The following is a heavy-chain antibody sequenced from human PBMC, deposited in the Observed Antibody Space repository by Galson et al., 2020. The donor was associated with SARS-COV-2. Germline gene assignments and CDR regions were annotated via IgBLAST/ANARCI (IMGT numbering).Heavy chain of an antibody. CDR2: IKSEARGGTT. J-gene: IGHJ5*02. Sequence: GGSLRLSCAASGFTFSDAWMSWVRQAPGTGLEWVGRIKSEARGGTTDYAAPVNGRFTISRDDSQNTLYLQMSSLKTEDTAIYYCTTFGYCVGGTCYDPWGQGTLVTVSS. V-gene: IGHV3-15*01. CDR1: GFTFSDAW. CDR3: TTFGYCVGGTCYDP. D-gene: IGHD2-15*01.